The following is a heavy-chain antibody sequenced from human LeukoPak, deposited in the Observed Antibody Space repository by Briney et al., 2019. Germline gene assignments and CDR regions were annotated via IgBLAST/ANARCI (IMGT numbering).Heavy chain of an antibody. CDR3: ARVGYCSSTSCYRYYYYYGMDV. D-gene: IGHD2-2*01. CDR1: GYTFTSYG. J-gene: IGHJ6*02. V-gene: IGHV1-18*01. Sequence: ASVKVSCKASGYTFTSYGISWVRQAPGQGLELMGWISAYNGNTNYAQKLQGRVTMTTDTSTSTAYMELRSLRSDDTAVYYCARVGYCSSTSCYRYYYYYGMDVWGQGTTVTVSS. CDR2: ISAYNGNT.